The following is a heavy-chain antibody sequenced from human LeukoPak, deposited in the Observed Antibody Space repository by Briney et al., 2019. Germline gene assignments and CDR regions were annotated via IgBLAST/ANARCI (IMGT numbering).Heavy chain of an antibody. CDR2: IIPIFGTA. Sequence: SVKVSCKASGGTFSSYAISWVRQAPGQGLEWMGGIIPIFGTANYAQKFQGRVTITADKSTSTAYVELSSLRSEDTAVYYCARVKSYYYDTSDKDAFDIWGQGTMVTVSS. J-gene: IGHJ3*02. CDR1: GGTFSSYA. D-gene: IGHD3-22*01. V-gene: IGHV1-69*06. CDR3: ARVKSYYYDTSDKDAFDI.